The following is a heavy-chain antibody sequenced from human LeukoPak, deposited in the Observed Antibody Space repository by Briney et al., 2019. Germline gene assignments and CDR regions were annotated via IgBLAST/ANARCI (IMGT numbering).Heavy chain of an antibody. CDR1: GFTVSSNY. D-gene: IGHD3-22*01. CDR3: AKAKISRIVVSHYFDY. V-gene: IGHV3-53*01. CDR2: IYSGGST. J-gene: IGHJ4*02. Sequence: GGSLRLSCAASGFTVSSNYMSWVRQAPGKGLEWVSVIYSGGSTYYADSVKGRFTISRDNSKNTLYLQMNSLRAEDTAVYYCAKAKISRIVVSHYFDYWGQGTLVTVSS.